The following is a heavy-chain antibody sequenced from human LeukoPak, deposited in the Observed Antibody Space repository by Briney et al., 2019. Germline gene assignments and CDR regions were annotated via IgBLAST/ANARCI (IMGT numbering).Heavy chain of an antibody. CDR2: INHSGST. J-gene: IGHJ5*02. CDR1: GGSFSGYY. Sequence: SETLSLTCAVYGGSFSGYYWSWIRQPPGKGLEWIGEINHSGSTNYNPSLKSRVTISVDTSKNQFSLKLSSVTAADTAVYYCARGRLYNWNGKGLSWFDPWGLGTLVTVSS. V-gene: IGHV4-34*01. D-gene: IGHD1-1*01. CDR3: ARGRLYNWNGKGLSWFDP.